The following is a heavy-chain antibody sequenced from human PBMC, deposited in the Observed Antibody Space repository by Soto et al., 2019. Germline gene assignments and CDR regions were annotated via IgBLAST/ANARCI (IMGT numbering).Heavy chain of an antibody. CDR2: ISGSGGST. J-gene: IGHJ4*02. D-gene: IGHD3-22*01. Sequence: PGGSLRLSCAASGFTFSSYAMSWVRQAPGKGLEWVSAISGSGGSTYYADSVKGRFTISRDNSKNTLYLQMNSLRAEDTAVYYCAKEMISYDSSGPNSDYWGQGTLVTVSS. CDR1: GFTFSSYA. V-gene: IGHV3-23*01. CDR3: AKEMISYDSSGPNSDY.